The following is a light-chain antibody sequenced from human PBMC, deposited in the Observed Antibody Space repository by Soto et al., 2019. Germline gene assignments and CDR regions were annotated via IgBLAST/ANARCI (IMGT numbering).Light chain of an antibody. CDR3: GADHGSGSNFLVV. J-gene: IGLJ2*01. CDR2: VGTGGIVG. CDR1: SGYSNYK. V-gene: IGLV9-49*01. Sequence: QAVVTQPPSASASLGASVTLTCTLSSGYSNYKVDWYQQRPGKGPRFVMRVGTGGIVGSKGDGIPDRFSVLGSGLNRYLTIKNIQEEDESDYLCGADHGSGSNFLVVFGGGTKLTVL.